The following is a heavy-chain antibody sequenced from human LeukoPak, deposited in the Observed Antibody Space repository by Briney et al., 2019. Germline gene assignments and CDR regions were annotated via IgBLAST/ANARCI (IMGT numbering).Heavy chain of an antibody. V-gene: IGHV1-24*01. J-gene: IGHJ4*02. CDR3: ATDQPRRYGDYASR. CDR2: FDPEDGET. CDR1: GYTLTELS. D-gene: IGHD4-17*01. Sequence: ASVKVSCKVSGYTLTELSMHWVRQAPGKGLEWMGGFDPEDGETIYAQEFQGRVTMTEDTSTDTAYMELSSLGSEDTAVYYCATDQPRRYGDYASRWGQGTLVTVSS.